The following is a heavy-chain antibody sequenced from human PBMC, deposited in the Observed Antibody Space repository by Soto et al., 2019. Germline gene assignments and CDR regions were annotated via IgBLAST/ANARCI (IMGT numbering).Heavy chain of an antibody. Sequence: ASVKVSCKVSGYTLTELSTHWVRQAPGKGLEWMGGFDPEDGETIYAQKFQGRVTMTEDTSTDTAYMELSSLRSEDTAVYYCATVNKYCRGGSCYVASYYGMDVWGQGTTVT. V-gene: IGHV1-24*01. CDR2: FDPEDGET. D-gene: IGHD2-15*01. CDR1: GYTLTELS. CDR3: ATVNKYCRGGSCYVASYYGMDV. J-gene: IGHJ6*02.